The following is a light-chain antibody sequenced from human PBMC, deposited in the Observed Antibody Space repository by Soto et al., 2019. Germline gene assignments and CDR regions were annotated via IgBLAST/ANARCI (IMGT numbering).Light chain of an antibody. J-gene: IGKJ3*01. CDR3: QQFGSSPGFT. CDR1: QSINNRY. Sequence: EIVLTQSPGTLSLSPGDRATLSCRASQSINNRYLAWYQQKPGQAPRLLIYGASSKATGIPDRFIGSGSGTDFTLTISRLEPEEFAVYYCQQFGSSPGFTFGPGTKVDIK. CDR2: GAS. V-gene: IGKV3-20*01.